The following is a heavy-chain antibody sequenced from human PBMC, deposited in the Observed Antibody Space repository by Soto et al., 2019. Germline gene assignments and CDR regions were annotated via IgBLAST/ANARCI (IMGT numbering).Heavy chain of an antibody. CDR1: GGSVSSGSYY. Sequence: SETLSLTCTVSGGSVSSGSYYWSWIRQPPGKGLEWIGYIYYSGSTNYNPSLKSRVTISVDTSKNLFSLKLSSVTAADTAVYYCARTPVRGPDFWSGYYTYYFDYWGQGTLVTVSS. CDR3: ARTPVRGPDFWSGYYTYYFDY. V-gene: IGHV4-61*01. D-gene: IGHD3-3*01. J-gene: IGHJ4*02. CDR2: IYYSGST.